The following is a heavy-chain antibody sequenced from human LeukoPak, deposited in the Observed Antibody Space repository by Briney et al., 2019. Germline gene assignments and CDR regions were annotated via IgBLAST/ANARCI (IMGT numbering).Heavy chain of an antibody. D-gene: IGHD3-3*01. V-gene: IGHV4-39*01. Sequence: SETLSLTCTVSGGSISSSIYYWGWIRQPPGKGLEWIGSIYYSGSTYYNPSLKSRVTISVDTSKNQFSLKLSSVTAADTAVYYCARSGGGDFWSGYYAAYGMDVWGQGTTVTVSS. CDR1: GGSISSSIYY. J-gene: IGHJ6*02. CDR2: IYYSGST. CDR3: ARSGGGDFWSGYYAAYGMDV.